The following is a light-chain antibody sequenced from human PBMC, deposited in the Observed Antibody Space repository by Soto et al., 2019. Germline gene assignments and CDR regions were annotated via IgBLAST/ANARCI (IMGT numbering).Light chain of an antibody. J-gene: IGKJ4*01. CDR2: DAS. Sequence: EIVLTQSPATLSLSPGERATLSCRASQSVNSYLAWYQHKPGQTPRLLIYDASNRATGIPARFTGSGSGTDFTLTISSLEPEDFAVYYCQHRRSWPLTFGGGTSVEIK. CDR3: QHRRSWPLT. CDR1: QSVNSY. V-gene: IGKV3-11*01.